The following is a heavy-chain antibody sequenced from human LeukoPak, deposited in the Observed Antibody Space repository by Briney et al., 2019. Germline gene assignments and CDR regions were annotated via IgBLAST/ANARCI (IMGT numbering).Heavy chain of an antibody. CDR2: IYYSGST. D-gene: IGHD6-6*01. V-gene: IGHV4-31*03. J-gene: IGHJ4*02. Sequence: PSQTLSLTCTVSGGSISSGGYYWSWICHHPGKGLEWIGNIYYSGSTYYNPSLKSRVTISLDTSKNQFSLKLSSVTAADSAVYYCARGRSPAARAFNYWGQGTLVTVSS. CDR1: GGSISSGGYY. CDR3: ARGRSPAARAFNY.